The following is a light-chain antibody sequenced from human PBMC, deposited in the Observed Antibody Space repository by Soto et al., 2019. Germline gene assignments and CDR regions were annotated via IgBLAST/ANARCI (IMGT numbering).Light chain of an antibody. Sequence: DIQLTQSPSFLSASVGDRVTITCRASQGISNYLAWYQQKPGKAPKLLIYAAYTLQIGVPSRFSGSGSGTEFTLIISSLQPEDFATYYCQHLNTYPFTFGPGTTVDIK. J-gene: IGKJ3*01. CDR2: AAY. CDR1: QGISNY. CDR3: QHLNTYPFT. V-gene: IGKV1-9*01.